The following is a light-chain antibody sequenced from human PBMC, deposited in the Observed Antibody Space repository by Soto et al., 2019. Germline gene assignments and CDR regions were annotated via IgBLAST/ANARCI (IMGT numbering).Light chain of an antibody. V-gene: IGKV3-15*01. CDR3: QQYENWPQLT. CDR1: QSVGGD. CDR2: GAS. Sequence: IVMTQSPATLSLSPAXRATLSCRASQSVGGDLAWYQRKPGQAPRLLIYGASSRAPGIPARFSGIGSGTEFTIPISSLQSEDIAVYYCQQYENWPQLTFGGGTKVDIK. J-gene: IGKJ4*01.